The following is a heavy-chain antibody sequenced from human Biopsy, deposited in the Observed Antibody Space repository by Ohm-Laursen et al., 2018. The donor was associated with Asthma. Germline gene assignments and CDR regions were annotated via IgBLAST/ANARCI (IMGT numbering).Heavy chain of an antibody. D-gene: IGHD1-26*01. V-gene: IGHV3-30*18. Sequence: SLRLSCAASGFRFSNYGMHWVRQAPGKGLDWVAVISFDGTNRNYTDSVKGRFTISRDNSRNTLHLEMNSLRAEDTAVYFCAKEVFPGWELRRGPDSWGQGTLVTISS. CDR1: GFRFSNYG. CDR3: AKEVFPGWELRRGPDS. CDR2: ISFDGTNR. J-gene: IGHJ4*02.